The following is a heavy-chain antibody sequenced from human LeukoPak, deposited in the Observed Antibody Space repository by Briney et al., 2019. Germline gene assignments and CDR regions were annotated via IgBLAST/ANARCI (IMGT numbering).Heavy chain of an antibody. J-gene: IGHJ4*02. CDR1: GGSITSYY. Sequence: PSETLSLTCTVSGGSITSYYWSWIRQPPGKGLEWIGYIYNSGSTNYNPSLKSRVTISVDTSKNQFSLKLSSVTAADTAVYYCARENSNSWYLDYWGQGTLVTVSS. V-gene: IGHV4-59*01. CDR2: IYNSGST. D-gene: IGHD6-13*01. CDR3: ARENSNSWYLDY.